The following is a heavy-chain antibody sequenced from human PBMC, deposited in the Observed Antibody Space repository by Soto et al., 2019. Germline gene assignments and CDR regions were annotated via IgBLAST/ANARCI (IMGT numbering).Heavy chain of an antibody. CDR2: IIPIFGTA. J-gene: IGHJ6*02. V-gene: IGHV1-69*13. CDR3: ARVGYSKSSSYGMDV. D-gene: IGHD6-6*01. CDR1: GGTFSSYA. Sequence: SVKVSCKASGGTFSSYAISWVRQAPGQGLEWMGGIIPIFGTANYAQKFQGRVTITADESTSTAYMELSSLRSEDTAVYYCARVGYSKSSSYGMDVWGQGTTVTVSS.